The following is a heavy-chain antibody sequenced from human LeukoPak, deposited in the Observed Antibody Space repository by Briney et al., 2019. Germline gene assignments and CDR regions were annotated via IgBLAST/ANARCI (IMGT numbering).Heavy chain of an antibody. V-gene: IGHV4-34*01. CDR3: ARGREEGYFDY. CDR1: GGSISSYY. CDR2: INHSGST. J-gene: IGHJ4*02. Sequence: SETLSLTCTVSGGSISSYYWSWIRQPPGKGLEWIGEINHSGSTNYNPSLKSRVTISVDTSKNQFSLKLSSVTAADTAVYYCARGREEGYFDYWGQGTLVTVSS.